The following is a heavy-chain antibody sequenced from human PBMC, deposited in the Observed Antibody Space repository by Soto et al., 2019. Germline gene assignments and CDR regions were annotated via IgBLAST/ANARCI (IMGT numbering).Heavy chain of an antibody. CDR2: IIPIFGTT. Sequence: VKVSCKASGGTFSSYAISWVRQAPGQGLEWMGGIIPIFGTTNYARRFQGRVTITADKSTSTAYMELRSLRSEDTAVYYCARGTRSGSYYYYGLDVWGQGTTVTVSS. J-gene: IGHJ6*02. CDR1: GGTFSSYA. V-gene: IGHV1-69*13. CDR3: ARGTRSGSYYYYGLDV. D-gene: IGHD1-26*01.